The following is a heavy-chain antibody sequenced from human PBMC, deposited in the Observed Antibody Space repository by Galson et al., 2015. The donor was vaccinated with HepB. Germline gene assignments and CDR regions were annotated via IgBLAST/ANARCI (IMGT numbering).Heavy chain of an antibody. CDR1: GGSISSGSYY. CDR3: ARDSGFGYDYDSSGYR. D-gene: IGHD3-22*01. V-gene: IGHV4-61*02. Sequence: TLSLTCTVSGGSISSGSYYWSWIRQPAGKGLEWIGRIYTSGSTNYNPSLKSRVTMSVDTSKNQFSLKLSSVTAADTAVYYCARDSGFGYDYDSSGYRWGQGTLVTVSS. J-gene: IGHJ4*02. CDR2: IYTSGST.